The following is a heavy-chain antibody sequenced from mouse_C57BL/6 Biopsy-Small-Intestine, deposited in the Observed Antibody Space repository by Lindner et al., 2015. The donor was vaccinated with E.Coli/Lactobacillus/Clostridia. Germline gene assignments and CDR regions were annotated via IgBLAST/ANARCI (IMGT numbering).Heavy chain of an antibody. Sequence: VQLQESGAELVKPGASVKISCKASGYSFTGYHMDWVKQSHGKSLEWIGNINPYYGSTSYNQKFKGKATLTVDKSSSTAYMQLNSLTSEDSAVYYCAREDRSGYYAMDYWGQGTSVTVSS. CDR3: AREDRSGYYAMDY. CDR2: INPYYGST. J-gene: IGHJ4*01. V-gene: IGHV1-39*01. CDR1: GYSFTGYH. D-gene: IGHD3-2*01.